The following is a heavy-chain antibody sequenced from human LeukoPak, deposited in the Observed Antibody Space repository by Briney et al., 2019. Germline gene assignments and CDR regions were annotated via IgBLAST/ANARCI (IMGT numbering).Heavy chain of an antibody. V-gene: IGHV4-39*01. J-gene: IGHJ6*03. CDR1: GGSISSSSYY. CDR3: ARASALGGYCSGGSCPNYYYMDV. CDR2: IYYSGST. Sequence: PSETLSLTCTVSGGSISSSSYYWGWIRQPPGKGLEWIGSIYYSGSTYYNPSLKSRVTISVDTSKNQFSLKLSSVTAADTAVYYCARASALGGYCSGGSCPNYYYMDVWGKGTTVTVSS. D-gene: IGHD2-15*01.